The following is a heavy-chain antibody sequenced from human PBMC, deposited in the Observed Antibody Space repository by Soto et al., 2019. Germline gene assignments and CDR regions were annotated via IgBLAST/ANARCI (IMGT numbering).Heavy chain of an antibody. D-gene: IGHD5-12*01. V-gene: IGHV4-59*08. CDR3: ARISGYRTYYFYYYMDV. Sequence: PSETLSLTCTVSSGSISSYYWSWIRQPPGKGLESIGYIYSSGSTNYNPSLKSRVTISVDTSKNQFSLKLTSVTAADTAVYYCARISGYRTYYFYYYMDVRGKGTTVTVSS. J-gene: IGHJ6*03. CDR2: IYSSGST. CDR1: SGSISSYY.